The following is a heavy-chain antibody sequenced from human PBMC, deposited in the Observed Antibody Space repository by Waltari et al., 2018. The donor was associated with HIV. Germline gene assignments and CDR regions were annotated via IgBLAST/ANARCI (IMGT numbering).Heavy chain of an antibody. Sequence: EVQLVESGGGLVNRGGSLRLSCLASGFAFDDAWMNWVRQAPGKGLEWVGRIKSKSDGGTTDYAAAVKGRFTISRDDSKKTVYLQMDSLKSEDTAVYYYTDPLLRHGFHIWGQGTMVTVSS. CDR1: GFAFDDAW. D-gene: IGHD3-16*01. CDR3: TDPLLRHGFHI. J-gene: IGHJ3*02. V-gene: IGHV3-15*01. CDR2: IKSKSDGGTT.